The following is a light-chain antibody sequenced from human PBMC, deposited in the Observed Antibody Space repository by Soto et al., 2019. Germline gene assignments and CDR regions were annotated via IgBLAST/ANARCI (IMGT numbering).Light chain of an antibody. CDR1: QSISTY. J-gene: IGKJ1*01. CDR2: DSS. V-gene: IGKV1-39*01. Sequence: DIQLTQSPSSLSASIGDRITITCRASQSISTYLNWYQQKPGEAPTLLVYDSSTLQSGVPSRFSGSGFGAEFTLTISSLQPEHFATYYCHQSYSTPQTFGQGTKVDIK. CDR3: HQSYSTPQT.